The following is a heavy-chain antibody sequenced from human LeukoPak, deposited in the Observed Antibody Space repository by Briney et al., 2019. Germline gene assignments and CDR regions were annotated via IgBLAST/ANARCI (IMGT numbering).Heavy chain of an antibody. V-gene: IGHV4-59*01. D-gene: IGHD7-27*01. CDR3: ARESSWGNFDY. J-gene: IGHJ4*02. CDR1: GDSISSYY. Sequence: TSETLSLTCTVSGDSISSYYWSWIRQPPGKGLEWIGYIYYSGSTNYNPSLKSRVTISVDTSKNQFTLKLSYVTAADTAVYFCARESSWGNFDYWGQGTLVTVSS. CDR2: IYYSGST.